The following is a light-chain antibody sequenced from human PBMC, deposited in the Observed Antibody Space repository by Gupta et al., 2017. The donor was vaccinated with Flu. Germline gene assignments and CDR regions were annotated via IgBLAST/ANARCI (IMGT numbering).Light chain of an antibody. J-gene: IGKJ2*03. CDR3: QQIYSNPPYS. Sequence: DIQMTQSPSSLSASVGDRVTITCRASQSISSYLNWYQQKPGKAPKLLIYAASSWQSGVPSRFSGSGCGTDFTLTISSRQPEDFATYYCQQIYSNPPYSFGQGTKLEIK. CDR2: AAS. CDR1: QSISSY. V-gene: IGKV1-39*01.